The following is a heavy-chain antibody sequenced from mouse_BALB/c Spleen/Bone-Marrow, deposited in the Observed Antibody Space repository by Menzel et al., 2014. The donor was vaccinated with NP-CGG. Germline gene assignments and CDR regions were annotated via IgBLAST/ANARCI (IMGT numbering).Heavy chain of an antibody. CDR3: ARDYLYYFDY. CDR2: IRNKANGYTT. V-gene: IGHV7-3*02. J-gene: IGHJ2*01. D-gene: IGHD2-1*01. Sequence: EVHLVESGGGLVQPGGFLRLSCATSGFTFTDHYMSWVRQPPGKALEWLGFIRNKANGYTTEYSASVKGRFTISRDNSQSIDYLQMNTLRAEDSATYYCARDYLYYFDYWGQGTTLTVSS. CDR1: GFTFTDHY.